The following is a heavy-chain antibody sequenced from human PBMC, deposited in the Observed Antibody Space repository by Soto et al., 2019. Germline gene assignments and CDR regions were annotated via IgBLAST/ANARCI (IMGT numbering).Heavy chain of an antibody. CDR2: ISAYNGDT. D-gene: IGHD3-16*02. CDR1: GYIFSSYG. Sequence: QVQLVQSGAEVKKPGASVKVSCKASGYIFSSYGFSWLRQAPGQRLEWMGWISAYNGDTKYAQRFQDRVTLTTETSTNTAYMELRSLRSDDTAVYYCARGGMLTFGGYIVYWGQGTRVIVSS. CDR3: ARGGMLTFGGYIVY. V-gene: IGHV1-18*01. J-gene: IGHJ4*02.